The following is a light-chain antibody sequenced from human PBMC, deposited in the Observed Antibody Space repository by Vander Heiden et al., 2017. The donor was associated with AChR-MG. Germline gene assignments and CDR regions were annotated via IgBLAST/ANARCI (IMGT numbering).Light chain of an antibody. V-gene: IGKV3-11*01. CDR2: DAS. Sequence: EIVLTQSPATLSLSPGERATLTCRASQSVSSYLAWCQQKPGKAPRLLIFDASNRDTGVPARFSGSGSGTEFTLTISSLQPEDFAVYYCQQHNNWPEVTFGQGTQLEIK. CDR1: QSVSSY. J-gene: IGKJ5*01. CDR3: QQHNNWPEVT.